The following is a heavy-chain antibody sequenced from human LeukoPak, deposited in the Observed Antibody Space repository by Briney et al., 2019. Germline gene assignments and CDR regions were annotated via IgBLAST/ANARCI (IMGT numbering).Heavy chain of an antibody. CDR1: GGSISSSSYY. Sequence: PSETLSLTCTVSGGSISSSSYYWGWIRQPPGKGLEWIGSIYYSGSTYYNPSLKSRVTISVDTSKHQFSLKLSSVTAADTAVYYCARHPVYYYDSSGLLHFDYWGQGTLVTVSS. J-gene: IGHJ4*02. CDR3: ARHPVYYYDSSGLLHFDY. CDR2: IYYSGST. D-gene: IGHD3-22*01. V-gene: IGHV4-39*01.